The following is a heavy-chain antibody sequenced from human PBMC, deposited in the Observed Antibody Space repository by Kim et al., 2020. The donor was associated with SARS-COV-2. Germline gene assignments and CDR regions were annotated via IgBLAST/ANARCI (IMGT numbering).Heavy chain of an antibody. CDR3: ARDGSSGGSCYWFDP. V-gene: IGHV1-46*01. D-gene: IGHD2-15*01. CDR1: GYTFTSYY. J-gene: IGHJ5*02. CDR2: INPSGGST. Sequence: ASVKVSCKASGYTFTSYYMHWVRQAPGQGLEWMGIINPSGGSTSYAQKFQGRVTMTRDTSTSTVYMELSSLRSEDTAVYYCARDGSSGGSCYWFDPWGQGTLVTVSS.